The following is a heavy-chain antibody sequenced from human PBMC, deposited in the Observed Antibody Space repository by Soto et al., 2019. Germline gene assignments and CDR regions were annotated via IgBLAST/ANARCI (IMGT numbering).Heavy chain of an antibody. V-gene: IGHV1-18*04. CDR3: ARVRSPGHPPYNWFDP. CDR2: ISAYNGNT. J-gene: IGHJ5*02. CDR1: GYTFISSY. Sequence: SVKVSCNASGYTFISSYINWVRQAPVQGLEWMGWISAYNGNTNVPQNLQGRVILTTDTSTDTAYMELRSLRSDDTAMYYCARVRSPGHPPYNWFDPWGQGTLVTVSS.